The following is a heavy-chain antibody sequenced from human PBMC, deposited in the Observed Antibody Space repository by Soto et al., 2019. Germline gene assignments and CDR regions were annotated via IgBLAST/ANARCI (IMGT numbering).Heavy chain of an antibody. CDR2: INHSGST. Sequence: PSETLSLTCAVYGGSFSGYYWSWIRQPPGKGLEWIGEINHSGSTNYNPSLRSRVTISVDTSKNQFSLKLSSVTAADTAVYYCARFWSGSGWYRGGYYFDYWGQGTLVTVS. J-gene: IGHJ4*02. CDR3: ARFWSGSGWYRGGYYFDY. CDR1: GGSFSGYY. D-gene: IGHD6-19*01. V-gene: IGHV4-34*01.